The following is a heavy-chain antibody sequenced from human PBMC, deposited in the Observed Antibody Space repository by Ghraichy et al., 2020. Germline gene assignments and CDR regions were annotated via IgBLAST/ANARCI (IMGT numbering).Heavy chain of an antibody. CDR1: GGSFRGYS. V-gene: IGHV4-34*01. Sequence: SETLSLTCGVYGGSFRGYSWTWIRQPPEKGLEWIGEMNRSGGTNYKPSLKSRGTISVDTSKNQFSLKLRSVTDADTAVYFCSRATIRDFMDVWGQGTTVTVPS. CDR2: MNRSGGT. J-gene: IGHJ6*02. D-gene: IGHD5-12*01. CDR3: SRATIRDFMDV.